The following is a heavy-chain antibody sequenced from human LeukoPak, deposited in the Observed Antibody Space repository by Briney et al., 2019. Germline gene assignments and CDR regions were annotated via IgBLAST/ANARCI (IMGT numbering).Heavy chain of an antibody. CDR1: GGTFSSYA. J-gene: IGHJ4*02. CDR2: IIPIFGTA. D-gene: IGHD5-18*01. V-gene: IGHV1-69*05. Sequence: SVKVSCKASGGTFSSYAISWVRQAPGQGLEWMGRIIPIFGTANYAQKFQGRVTITTDESTSTAYMELSSLRSEDTAVYYCARDRASAAMAYFDYWGQGTLVTVSS. CDR3: ARDRASAAMAYFDY.